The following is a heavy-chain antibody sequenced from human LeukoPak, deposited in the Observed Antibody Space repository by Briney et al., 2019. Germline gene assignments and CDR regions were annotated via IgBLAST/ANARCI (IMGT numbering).Heavy chain of an antibody. CDR2: IYYSGST. CDR3: ARAVGNYYYYMDV. Sequence: SETLSLTCTVSGGSISSSSYYWGWIRQPPGKGLEWIGSIYYSGSTYYNPSLKSRVTISVDTSKNQFSLKLSSVTAADTAVYYCARAVGNYYYYMDVWGKGTTVTVSS. J-gene: IGHJ6*03. CDR1: GGSISSSSYY. V-gene: IGHV4-39*07.